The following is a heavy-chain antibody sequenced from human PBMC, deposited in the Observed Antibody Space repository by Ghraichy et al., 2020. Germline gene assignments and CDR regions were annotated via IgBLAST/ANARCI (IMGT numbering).Heavy chain of an antibody. J-gene: IGHJ4*02. CDR1: GYTFTDYY. Sequence: ASVKVSCKASGYTFTDYYMHWVRQAPGQWLEWMGLMNPNSGGTTYAQKFQGRVTMTRDTSISTAYMELSRLTSDDTALYYCSRDVSGSYDYWGQGTLVTVSS. D-gene: IGHD1-26*01. CDR2: MNPNSGGT. V-gene: IGHV1-2*02. CDR3: SRDVSGSYDY.